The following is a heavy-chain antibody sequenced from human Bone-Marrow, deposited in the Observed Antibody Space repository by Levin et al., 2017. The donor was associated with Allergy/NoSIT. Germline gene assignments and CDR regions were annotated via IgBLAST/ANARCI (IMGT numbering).Heavy chain of an antibody. CDR3: ASRLHSSSWVFDY. Sequence: SETLSLTCTVSGDSISSGDYYWNWIRQPPGKGLEWIGYIYYSGSTYYNPSLKSRVTISADTSKNQLSLRLSSVTAADTAVYFCASRLHSSSWVFDYWGQGTLVTVSS. D-gene: IGHD6-13*01. CDR2: IYYSGST. CDR1: GDSISSGDYY. V-gene: IGHV4-30-4*01. J-gene: IGHJ4*02.